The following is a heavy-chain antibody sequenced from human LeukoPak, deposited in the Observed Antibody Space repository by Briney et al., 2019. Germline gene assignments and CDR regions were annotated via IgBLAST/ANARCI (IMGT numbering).Heavy chain of an antibody. V-gene: IGHV4-34*01. CDR3: ARFSGRRTGDY. CDR2: INHSGST. CDR1: GGSFSGYY. J-gene: IGHJ4*02. Sequence: SETLSLTCAVYGGSFSGYYWSWIRQPPGKGLEWIGEINHSGSTNYNPSLKSRVTISVDTSKNQFPLKLSSVTAADTAVYYCARFSGRRTGDYWGQGTLVTVSS. D-gene: IGHD2-15*01.